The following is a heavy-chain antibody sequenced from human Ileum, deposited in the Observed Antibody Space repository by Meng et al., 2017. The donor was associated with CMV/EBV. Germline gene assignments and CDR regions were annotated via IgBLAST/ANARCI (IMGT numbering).Heavy chain of an antibody. D-gene: IGHD2-2*01. V-gene: IGHV3-21*01. CDR1: GFTFRSYN. CDR2: ISSGSNYI. CDR3: AKDIQLLLDYYYYGMDV. Sequence: GESLKISCAASGFTFRSYNMNWVRRTPGKGLEWVSSISSGSNYIYYADSVKGRFTISRDNSKNTLYLQMNSLRAEDTAVYYCAKDIQLLLDYYYYGMDVWGQGTTVTVSS. J-gene: IGHJ6*02.